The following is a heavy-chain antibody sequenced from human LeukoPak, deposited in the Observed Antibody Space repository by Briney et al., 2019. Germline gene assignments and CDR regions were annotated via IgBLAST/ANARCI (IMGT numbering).Heavy chain of an antibody. CDR2: ISGSGGST. CDR1: GFTFSSYA. J-gene: IGHJ4*02. CDR3: ARAVYISVAYFDY. D-gene: IGHD6-19*01. V-gene: IGHV3-23*01. Sequence: PGGSLRLSCAASGFTFSSYAMSWVRQAPGKGLEWVSAISGSGGSTYYADSVKGRFTISRDNSKNTLYLQMNSLRAEDTAVYYCARAVYISVAYFDYWGQGTLVTVSS.